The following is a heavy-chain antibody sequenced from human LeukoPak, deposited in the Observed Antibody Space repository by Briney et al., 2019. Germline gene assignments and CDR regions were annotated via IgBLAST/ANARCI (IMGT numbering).Heavy chain of an antibody. J-gene: IGHJ4*02. CDR1: GFTFSSYG. V-gene: IGHV3-23*01. CDR3: AKDSSGSYYNYNS. Sequence: GRSLSLSCAVSGFTFSSYGMHWVRQAPGKGLEWVSTIRGSGGSTYYADSVKGRFTISRDNSKNTLYLQINSLTAEDTAVYYCAKDSSGSYYNYNSWGLGTLVTVSS. D-gene: IGHD3-10*01. CDR2: IRGSGGST.